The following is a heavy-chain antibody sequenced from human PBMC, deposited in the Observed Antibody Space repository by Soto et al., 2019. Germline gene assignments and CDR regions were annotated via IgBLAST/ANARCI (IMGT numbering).Heavy chain of an antibody. D-gene: IGHD3-10*01. V-gene: IGHV4-59*08. CDR1: GGSISNSY. J-gene: IGHJ6*02. Sequence: QVQLQESGPGLVRPSETLSLTCTVSGGSISNSYWSWIRQSPGKGLEWIGYIYSSGSTNYNPSLTCRVSISVETSKNQFSLQLSSLIAAVTAVDYCARPSPPFCYGSGPWDVWGQGTTVTVSS. CDR2: IYSSGST. CDR3: ARPSPPFCYGSGPWDV.